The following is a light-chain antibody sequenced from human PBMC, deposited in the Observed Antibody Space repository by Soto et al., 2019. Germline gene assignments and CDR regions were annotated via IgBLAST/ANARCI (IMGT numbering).Light chain of an antibody. CDR1: QRISSW. V-gene: IGKV1-5*01. Sequence: DIQMTQSPSTLDASVGDRVNITCRASQRISSWLAWYQQKPGKAPKLLIYDASSLESGVPSRFSGSGSGKEFTLTISRLQPDDFATYYCQQYNGYSPWTVGQGTKV. J-gene: IGKJ1*01. CDR2: DAS. CDR3: QQYNGYSPWT.